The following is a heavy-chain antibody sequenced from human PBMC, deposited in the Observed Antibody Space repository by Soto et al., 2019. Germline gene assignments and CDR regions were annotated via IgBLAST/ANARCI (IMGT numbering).Heavy chain of an antibody. J-gene: IGHJ4*02. CDR1: GFTFNSYS. Sequence: EVQLVESGGGLVKPGGSLRLSCAASGFTFNSYSMNWVRQAPGKGLEWVSSISSSSSYIYYADSVKGRFTISRDNAKNSLYLQMNSLRAEDTAVYYCARDLTTGTRYFDYWGKGTLVTVSS. CDR3: ARDLTTGTRYFDY. CDR2: ISSSSSYI. D-gene: IGHD6-13*01. V-gene: IGHV3-21*01.